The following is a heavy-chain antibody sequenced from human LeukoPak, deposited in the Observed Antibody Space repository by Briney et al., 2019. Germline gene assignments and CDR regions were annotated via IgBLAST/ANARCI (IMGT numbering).Heavy chain of an antibody. Sequence: SETLSLTCTVSGGSISSSSYYWGWIRQPPGKGLEWIGSIYYSGSTYYNPSLKSRVSISVHPSKPQSSLKLSSVTAADTAVYYCARDLTIKREYSGSYYLDSWGQGTLVTVSS. V-gene: IGHV4-39*07. CDR3: ARDLTIKREYSGSYYLDS. D-gene: IGHD1-26*01. CDR1: GGSISSSSYY. CDR2: IYYSGST. J-gene: IGHJ4*02.